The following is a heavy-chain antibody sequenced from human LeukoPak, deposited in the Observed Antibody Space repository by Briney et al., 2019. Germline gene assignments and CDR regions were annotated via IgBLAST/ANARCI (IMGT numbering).Heavy chain of an antibody. CDR3: AREHSSGYLLDP. CDR1: GYTFTSYG. V-gene: IGHV1-18*01. J-gene: IGHJ5*02. Sequence: ASVKVSCKASGYTFTSYGISWVRQAPGQGPEWMGWISAYNGNTNYAQKLQGRVTMTTDTSTSTAYMELRSLRSDDTAVYYCAREHSSGYLLDPWGQGTLVTVSS. D-gene: IGHD3-22*01. CDR2: ISAYNGNT.